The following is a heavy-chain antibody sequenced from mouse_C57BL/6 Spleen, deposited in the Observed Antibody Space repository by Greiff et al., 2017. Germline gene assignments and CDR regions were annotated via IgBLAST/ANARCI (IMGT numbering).Heavy chain of an antibody. D-gene: IGHD1-1*01. CDR3: ARSGYYGNYWYFDV. J-gene: IGHJ1*03. Sequence: QVQLQQPGAELVRPGSSVKLSCKASGYTFTSYWMHWVKQRPIQGLEWIGNIDPSDSETNYNQKFKNKATLTVDKSSSTAYMQISSLTSEDSAVYYCARSGYYGNYWYFDVWGTGTTVTVSS. CDR1: GYTFTSYW. V-gene: IGHV1-52*01. CDR2: IDPSDSET.